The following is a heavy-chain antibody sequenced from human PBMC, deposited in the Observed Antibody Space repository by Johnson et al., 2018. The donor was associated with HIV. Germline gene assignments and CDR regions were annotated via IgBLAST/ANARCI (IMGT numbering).Heavy chain of an antibody. CDR2: RSYDGTNK. D-gene: IGHD1-1*01. Sequence: QVQLVESGGGVVQPGGSLRLSCAASGFTFSNYGMHWVRQAPGQGLEWGAVRSYDGTNKYYGDSVEGRCTMSRDNSKNTVYLQMNRLRAEDTAVYYCARERAKVDDPKYAFDIWGQGTVVTVSS. CDR1: GFTFSNYG. CDR3: ARERAKVDDPKYAFDI. V-gene: IGHV3-30*03. J-gene: IGHJ3*02.